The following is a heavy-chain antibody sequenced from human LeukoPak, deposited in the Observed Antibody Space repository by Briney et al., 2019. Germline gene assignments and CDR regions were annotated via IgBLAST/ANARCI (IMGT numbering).Heavy chain of an antibody. D-gene: IGHD6-13*01. V-gene: IGHV1-18*01. Sequence: ASVKVSCKASGYTFTSYGITWVRQAPGQGLEWMGWINANNGNTNYAENLQGRVTTTRDTSTSTAYMELRSLRSDDTAVYYCARGPIAAAGDYWGQGTLATVSS. J-gene: IGHJ4*02. CDR2: INANNGNT. CDR1: GYTFTSYG. CDR3: ARGPIAAAGDY.